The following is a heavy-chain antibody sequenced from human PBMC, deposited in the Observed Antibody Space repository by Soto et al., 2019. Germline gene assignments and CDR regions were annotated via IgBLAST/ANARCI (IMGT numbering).Heavy chain of an antibody. J-gene: IGHJ4*02. CDR2: ISAYNGNT. Sequence: GASVKVSCKASGYTFTSYGISWVRQAPGQGFEWMGWISAYNGNTNYAQKLQGRVTMTTDTSTSTAYMELRSLRSDDTAVYYCARDFYYYDSSGYYFVFDYWGQGTLVTVS. D-gene: IGHD3-22*01. CDR1: GYTFTSYG. V-gene: IGHV1-18*01. CDR3: ARDFYYYDSSGYYFVFDY.